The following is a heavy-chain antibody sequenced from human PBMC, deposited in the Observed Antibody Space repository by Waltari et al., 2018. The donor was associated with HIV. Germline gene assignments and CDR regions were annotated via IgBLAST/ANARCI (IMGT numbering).Heavy chain of an antibody. CDR2: IYSSGNT. J-gene: IGHJ5*02. D-gene: IGHD3-10*01. V-gene: IGHV4-4*07. CDR1: GGPISSHN. Sequence: QVQLQESGPGLVKPSETLSLICTGSGGPISSHNWSWIRQPAGKGLGWIGRIYSSGNTDYNPSLNSRVTMSLDTSKNQFSLKLNAVTAADTAVYYCARSRVDMIRNELDPWGQGTLVTVSS. CDR3: ARSRVDMIRNELDP.